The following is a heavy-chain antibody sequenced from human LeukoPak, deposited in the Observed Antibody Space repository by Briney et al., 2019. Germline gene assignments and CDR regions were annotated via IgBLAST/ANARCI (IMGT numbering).Heavy chain of an antibody. J-gene: IGHJ3*02. Sequence: GGSLRLSCAASGFTFSSYAMSWVRQAPGKGLEWVSDISGSGGSAYYADSVKGRFTISRDNSNNTVSLQMNSLRAEDTAVYYCARDRWIQLWAYDAFDIWGQGTMVTVSS. CDR2: ISGSGGSA. CDR1: GFTFSSYA. V-gene: IGHV3-23*01. CDR3: ARDRWIQLWAYDAFDI. D-gene: IGHD5-18*01.